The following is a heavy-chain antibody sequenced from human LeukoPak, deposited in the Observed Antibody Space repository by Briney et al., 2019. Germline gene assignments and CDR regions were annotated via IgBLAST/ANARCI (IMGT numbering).Heavy chain of an antibody. CDR3: ARSRPGEWRHWFDP. V-gene: IGHV4-31*03. D-gene: IGHD3-3*01. CDR1: GGSISSGGYY. J-gene: IGHJ5*02. CDR2: IYYSGST. Sequence: SQTLSLTCTVSGGSISSGGYYWSWIRQHPGKGLVWIGYIYYSGSTYYNPSLKSRVTISVDTSKNQFSLKLSSVTAADTAVYYCARSRPGEWRHWFDPWGQGTLVTVSS.